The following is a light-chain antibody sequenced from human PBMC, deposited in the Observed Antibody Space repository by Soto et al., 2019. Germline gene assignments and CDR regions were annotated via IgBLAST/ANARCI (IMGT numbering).Light chain of an antibody. V-gene: IGLV1-44*01. Sequence: QPVLTQPPSASGTPGQRVTISCSGSSSNIGTNAVNWYQQFPGAAPKLLIYHGSQRPSGVPGRFSGSKSGTSASLAIGGLQSEDDADYFCAAWDDTLNAVVFGGGTQLTVL. J-gene: IGLJ2*01. CDR3: AAWDDTLNAVV. CDR2: HGS. CDR1: SSNIGTNA.